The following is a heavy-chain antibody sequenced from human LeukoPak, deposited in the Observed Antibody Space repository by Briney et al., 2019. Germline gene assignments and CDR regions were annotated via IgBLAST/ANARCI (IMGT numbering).Heavy chain of an antibody. D-gene: IGHD5-24*01. J-gene: IGHJ4*02. CDR1: GGSISSSSYY. CDR2: IYYSGST. CDR3: ARWEGGDGYADY. V-gene: IGHV4-39*07. Sequence: PSETLSLTCTVSGGSISSSSYYWGWIRQPPGKGLEWIGSIYYSGSTYYNPSLKSRVTISVDTSKNQFSLKLSSVTAADTAVYYCARWEGGDGYADYWGQGTLVTVSS.